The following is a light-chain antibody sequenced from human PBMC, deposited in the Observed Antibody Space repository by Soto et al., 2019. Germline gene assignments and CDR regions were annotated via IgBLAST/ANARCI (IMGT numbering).Light chain of an antibody. Sequence: EIVLTQSPATLSLSPGERATLSCRASRSVTGYLAWYQQKPGQAPRLLIYDASSRATGVPARFSGSGSGTDFTLTITSLEPEDFAVYYCQQRSDRPSTFGGGTKVEI. CDR2: DAS. V-gene: IGKV3-11*01. J-gene: IGKJ4*01. CDR1: RSVTGY. CDR3: QQRSDRPST.